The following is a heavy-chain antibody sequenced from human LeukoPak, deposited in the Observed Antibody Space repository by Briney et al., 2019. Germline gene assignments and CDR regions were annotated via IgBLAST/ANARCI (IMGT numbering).Heavy chain of an antibody. V-gene: IGHV1-18*01. J-gene: IGHJ4*02. Sequence: ASVKVSRKASGYTFTSYGISWVRQAPGQGLEWMGWISAYNGNTNYAQKLQGRVTMATDTSTSTAYMELRSLRSDDTAVYYCARTSLNTGYSSSWYLIDYWGQGTLVTVSS. CDR3: ARTSLNTGYSSSWYLIDY. D-gene: IGHD6-13*01. CDR2: ISAYNGNT. CDR1: GYTFTSYG.